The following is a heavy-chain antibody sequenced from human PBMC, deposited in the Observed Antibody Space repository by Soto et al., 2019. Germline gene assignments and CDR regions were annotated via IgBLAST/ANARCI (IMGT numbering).Heavy chain of an antibody. J-gene: IGHJ1*01. D-gene: IGHD2-15*01. Sequence: SSETLSLTCAVYGGSFSGYYWSWIRQPPGKGLEWIGEINHSGSTNYNPSLKSRVTISVDTSKNQFSLKLSSVTAADTAVYYCARESSGGSGRRYFQHWGQGTLVTVSS. CDR1: GGSFSGYY. CDR3: ARESSGGSGRRYFQH. CDR2: INHSGST. V-gene: IGHV4-34*01.